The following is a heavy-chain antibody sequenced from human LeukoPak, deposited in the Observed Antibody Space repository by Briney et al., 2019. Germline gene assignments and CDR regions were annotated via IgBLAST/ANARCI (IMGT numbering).Heavy chain of an antibody. CDR2: TNPSTGGT. D-gene: IGHD5-18*01. CDR3: ARALGYSYGYAVDY. CDR1: GYTFTGSY. V-gene: IGHV1-2*02. Sequence: GASVKVSCKTSGYTFTGSYLHWVRQVPGQGLEWMGWTNPSTGGTKSAQQFEGRVTMTRDTSNTTGYLELRSLRLDDTATYYCARALGYSYGYAVDYWGQGTRVTVSS. J-gene: IGHJ4*02.